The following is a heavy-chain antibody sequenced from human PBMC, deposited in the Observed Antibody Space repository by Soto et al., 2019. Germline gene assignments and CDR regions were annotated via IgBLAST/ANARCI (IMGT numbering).Heavy chain of an antibody. CDR1: GYSISSGYF. V-gene: IGHV4-38-2*02. J-gene: IGHJ6*01. D-gene: IGHD3-10*01. CDR3: ARDRRYYGSGRSNGMDV. CDR2: ISHSGST. Sequence: SETRSLTCVVSGYSISSGYFWGRIRQPPGQGLEWTGTISHSGSTYSNPSLKSRVLISLDPSKNQFSLKLRSVTAADTAVYYCARDRRYYGSGRSNGMDVRGQGTTVTVSS.